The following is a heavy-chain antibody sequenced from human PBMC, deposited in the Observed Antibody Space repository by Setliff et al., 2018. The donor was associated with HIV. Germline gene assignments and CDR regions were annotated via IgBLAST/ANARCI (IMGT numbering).Heavy chain of an antibody. Sequence: GASVKVSCKTSGFTSPNSAIQWVRQARGQRLEWMGWIVVDSGLTNYAQKFQEGVTITRDMSANTAFMELRSLRSDDTAVYYCAADRDVWFGELVTWAQGTLVTVSS. J-gene: IGHJ4*02. CDR3: AADRDVWFGELVT. CDR2: IVVDSGLT. CDR1: GFTSPNSA. D-gene: IGHD3-10*01. V-gene: IGHV1-58*02.